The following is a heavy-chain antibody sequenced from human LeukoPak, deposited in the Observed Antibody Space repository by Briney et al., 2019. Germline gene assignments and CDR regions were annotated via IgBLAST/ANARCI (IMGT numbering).Heavy chain of an antibody. J-gene: IGHJ4*02. CDR1: GFSFNNAW. V-gene: IGHV3-15*01. CDR3: TTLSFVWFGDDY. CDR2: IKRKIDGETT. D-gene: IGHD3-10*01. Sequence: TGGSLRLSCAVSGFSFNNAWMNWVRQAPGKGLEWVGRIKRKIDGETTDYAAPVKGRFTISRDDSKSTLYLQMNSLKSEDTAVYYCTTLSFVWFGDDYWGQGTLATVSS.